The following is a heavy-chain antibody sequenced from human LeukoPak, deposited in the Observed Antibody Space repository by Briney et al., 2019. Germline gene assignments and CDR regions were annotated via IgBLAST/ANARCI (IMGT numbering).Heavy chain of an antibody. CDR1: GYSISSGYY. J-gene: IGHJ4*02. CDR2: IYHSGST. V-gene: IGHV4-38-2*01. Sequence: KPSETLSLTCAVSGYSISSGYYWGWIRQPPGKGLEWIGSIYHSGSTYYNPSLKSRVTISVDTSKNQFSLKLSSVAAADTAVYYCARLQYQLLFFDYWGPGTLVTVSS. D-gene: IGHD2-2*01. CDR3: ARLQYQLLFFDY.